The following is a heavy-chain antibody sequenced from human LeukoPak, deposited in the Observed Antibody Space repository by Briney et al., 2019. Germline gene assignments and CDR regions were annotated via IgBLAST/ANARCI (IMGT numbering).Heavy chain of an antibody. CDR2: IYHRGST. CDR3: ARGRRIVVVIGATRTHRDYYMDV. CDR1: GGSMSSFTW. D-gene: IGHD2-15*01. V-gene: IGHV4-4*02. Sequence: SGTLSLTCAVSGGSMSSFTWWSWVRQPPGKGLEWIGEIYHRGSTNYSSSLKSRVTISVDKSKNQFSLMLNSVTAADTAVYYCARGRRIVVVIGATRTHRDYYMDVWGKGTTVTVSS. J-gene: IGHJ6*03.